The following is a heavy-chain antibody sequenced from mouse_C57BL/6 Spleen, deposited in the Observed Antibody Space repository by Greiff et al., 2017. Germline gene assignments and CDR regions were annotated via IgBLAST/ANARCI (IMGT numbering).Heavy chain of an antibody. CDR2: INPSNGGT. V-gene: IGHV1-53*01. J-gene: IGHJ2*01. D-gene: IGHD1-1*01. CDR1: GYTFTSYW. CDR3: ARSRDYGSSYDY. Sequence: QVHVKQPGTELVKPGASVKLSCKASGYTFTSYWMHWVKQRPGQGLEWIGNINPSNGGTNYNEKFKSKATLTVDKSSSTAYMQLSSLTSEDSAVYYCARSRDYGSSYDYWGQGTTLTVSS.